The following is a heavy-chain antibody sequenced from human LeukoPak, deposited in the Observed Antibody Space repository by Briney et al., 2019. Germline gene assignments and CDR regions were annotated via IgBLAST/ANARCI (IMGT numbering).Heavy chain of an antibody. CDR3: ARGDSSGYYYKSENFDY. Sequence: ASVKVSCKASGCTFTSYGISWVRQAPGQGLEWMGWISAYNGNTNYAQKLQGRVTMTTDTSTSTAYMELRSLRSDDTAVYYCARGDSSGYYYKSENFDYWGQGTLVTVSS. J-gene: IGHJ4*02. D-gene: IGHD3-22*01. CDR2: ISAYNGNT. V-gene: IGHV1-18*01. CDR1: GCTFTSYG.